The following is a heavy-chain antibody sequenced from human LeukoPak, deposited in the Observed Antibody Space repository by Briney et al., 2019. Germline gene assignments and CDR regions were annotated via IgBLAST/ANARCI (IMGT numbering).Heavy chain of an antibody. CDR1: GFTFSSYW. D-gene: IGHD3-9*01. J-gene: IGHJ4*02. CDR3: AREYYDILSPYGY. V-gene: IGHV3-7*03. CDR2: IKQDGSEK. Sequence: GGSLRLSCAASGFTFSSYWMSWVRQAPGEGLEWVANIKQDGSEKYYVDSVKGRFTISRDNAKNSLYLQMNSLRAEDTAVYYCAREYYDILSPYGYWGQGTLVTVSS.